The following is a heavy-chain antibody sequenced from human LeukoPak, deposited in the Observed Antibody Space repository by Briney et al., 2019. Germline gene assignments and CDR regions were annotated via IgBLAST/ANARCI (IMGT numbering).Heavy chain of an antibody. Sequence: SETLSLTCAVSGGSISSSNWWSWIRQPPGKGLEWIGYIYYSGSTNYNPSLKSRVTISVDTSKNQFSLKLSSVTAADTAVYYCARVYRTTPFFFDYWGQGTLVTVSS. V-gene: IGHV4-61*01. J-gene: IGHJ4*02. CDR1: GGSISSSNW. CDR3: ARVYRTTPFFFDY. D-gene: IGHD1-1*01. CDR2: IYYSGST.